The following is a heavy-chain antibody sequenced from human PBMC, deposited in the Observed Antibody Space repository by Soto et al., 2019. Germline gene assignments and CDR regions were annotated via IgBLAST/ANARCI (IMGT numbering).Heavy chain of an antibody. J-gene: IGHJ1*01. Sequence: EVQLVESGGGLVKPGGSLRLSCAASGFSFSNYYLNWVRQAPGKGLEWVSSISGDSSYIYYTDSLKGRFTISRDTAKSSLFLQMNSLRAEDTAVYYCATSYSSASWYSQDWGQGTQVTVSS. CDR1: GFSFSNYY. CDR2: ISGDSSYI. D-gene: IGHD6-6*01. V-gene: IGHV3-21*02. CDR3: ATSYSSASWYSQD.